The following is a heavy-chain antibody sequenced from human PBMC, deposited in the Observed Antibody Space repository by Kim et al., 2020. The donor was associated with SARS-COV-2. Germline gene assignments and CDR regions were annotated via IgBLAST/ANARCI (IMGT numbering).Heavy chain of an antibody. CDR2: ISGSGGST. CDR3: AAPGLLTGYYRFAFDI. CDR1: GFTFSSYA. Sequence: GGSLRLSCAASGFTFSSYAMSWVRQAPGKGLEWVSAISGSGGSTYYADSVKGRFTISRDNSKNTLYLQMNSLRAEDTAVYYCAAPGLLTGYYRFAFDIWGQGTMVTVSS. D-gene: IGHD3-9*01. V-gene: IGHV3-23*01. J-gene: IGHJ3*02.